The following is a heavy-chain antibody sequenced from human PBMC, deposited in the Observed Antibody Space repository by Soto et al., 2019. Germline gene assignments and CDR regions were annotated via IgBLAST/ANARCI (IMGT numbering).Heavy chain of an antibody. D-gene: IGHD6-19*01. V-gene: IGHV4-30-2*01. CDR3: AATIIAVGGSGYYGLDV. CDR1: DGCSTRGASY. CDR2: IYHSGST. J-gene: IGHJ6*02. Sequence: TLSLTRGVCDGCSTRGASYQDRKQQPPRKGLEWIGYIYHSGSTYYNPSLKSRVTISVDRSKNQFSLKLSSVTAADTAVYYCAATIIAVGGSGYYGLDVWGQGTTVTVSS.